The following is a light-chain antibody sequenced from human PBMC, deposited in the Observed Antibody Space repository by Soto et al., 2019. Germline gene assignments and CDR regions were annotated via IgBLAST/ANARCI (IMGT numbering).Light chain of an antibody. CDR2: GTS. V-gene: IGKV3-20*01. CDR1: QSVSSSY. J-gene: IGKJ1*01. Sequence: IVLTQSPGTLSLSPGERATLSCRASQSVSSSYLAWYQQKPGQAPSLLIYGTSSRATGIPDRFSGSGSGTDFTLTISRLEPEDFAVYYCQQCGSSPETFGQGTKVDIK. CDR3: QQCGSSPET.